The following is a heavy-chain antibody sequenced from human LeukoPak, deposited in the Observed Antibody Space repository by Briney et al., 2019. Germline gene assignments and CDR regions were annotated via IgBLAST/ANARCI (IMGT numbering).Heavy chain of an antibody. Sequence: GASVKVSCKASGYTFTRYAMNWVRQAPGQGLEWMGWINTNTGNPTYAQGITGRFVFSLDTSVNTAYLQIYSLKAEGTAVYYCARETSGYDFDSWGQGTLVTVSS. V-gene: IGHV7-4-1*01. CDR3: ARETSGYDFDS. CDR1: GYTFTRYA. D-gene: IGHD5-12*01. CDR2: INTNTGNP. J-gene: IGHJ4*02.